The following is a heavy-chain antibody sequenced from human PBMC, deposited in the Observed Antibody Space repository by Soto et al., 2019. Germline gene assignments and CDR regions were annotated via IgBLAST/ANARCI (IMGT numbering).Heavy chain of an antibody. D-gene: IGHD6-13*01. Sequence: GGSLRLSCAASGFTFSSYAMSWVRQAPGKGLEWVSAISGSGGSTYYADSVKGRFTISRDNSKNTLYLQMNSLRAEDTAVYYCAKDLQRYSTVVGAFDIWGQGTMVTVSS. CDR1: GFTFSSYA. V-gene: IGHV3-23*01. J-gene: IGHJ3*02. CDR2: ISGSGGST. CDR3: AKDLQRYSTVVGAFDI.